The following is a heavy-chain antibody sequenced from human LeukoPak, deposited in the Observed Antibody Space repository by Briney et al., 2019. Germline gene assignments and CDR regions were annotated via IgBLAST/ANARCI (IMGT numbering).Heavy chain of an antibody. CDR2: ISSDGSKT. CDR3: ARDSTYWYDSGSSGPHYFDY. V-gene: IGHV3-30*01. Sequence: GRSPRLSCAASGFIFSNYAMHWVRQAQGKGLEWVALISSDGSKTYHADSVKGRLSISRDNSKNTLYLQLNSLRAEDTSVYYCARDSTYWYDSGSSGPHYFDYWGQGTLVTVSS. D-gene: IGHD3-10*01. CDR1: GFIFSNYA. J-gene: IGHJ4*02.